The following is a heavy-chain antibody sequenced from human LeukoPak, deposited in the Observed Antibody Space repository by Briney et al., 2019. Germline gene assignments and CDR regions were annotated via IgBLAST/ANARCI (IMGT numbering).Heavy chain of an antibody. V-gene: IGHV4-38-2*01. CDR3: ARREAVAGIGAFDI. J-gene: IGHJ3*02. CDR1: SYSISSGYY. Sequence: SETLSLTCAVTSYSISSGYYWGWIRQPPRKGLEWIGSFYHSGSTYYNPSLKSRVTISVDTSKNQFSLKLSSVTAADTAVFYCARREAVAGIGAFDIWGQGTMVTVSS. CDR2: FYHSGST. D-gene: IGHD6-19*01.